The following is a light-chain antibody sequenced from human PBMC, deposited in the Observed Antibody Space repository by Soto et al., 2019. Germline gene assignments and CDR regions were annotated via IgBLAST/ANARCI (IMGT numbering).Light chain of an antibody. J-gene: IGKJ1*01. CDR2: GAS. Sequence: VMTQSPATLSVSPGERATLSCWASETVATNLAWYQQKPGQAPRLLISGASTRAAGISDRFRGSGSGTELTLIISSLRSEDSAIYYCQQYFEWPPMTFGQGTKVEI. CDR3: QQYFEWPPMT. V-gene: IGKV3D-15*01. CDR1: ETVATN.